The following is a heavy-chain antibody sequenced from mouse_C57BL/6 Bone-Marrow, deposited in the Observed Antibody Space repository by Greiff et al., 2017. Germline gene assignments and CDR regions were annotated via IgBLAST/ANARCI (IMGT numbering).Heavy chain of an antibody. Sequence: VQLQQSGAELVKPGASVKLSCTASGFNIKDYYMHWVKQRTEQGLEWIGRIDPEDGETKSAPKFQGKATITADTSSNTAYLQLSSLTSDDTAVYYCARWGITTVVATDYFDYWGQGTTLTVSA. D-gene: IGHD1-1*01. CDR1: GFNIKDYY. CDR3: ARWGITTVVATDYFDY. J-gene: IGHJ2*01. CDR2: IDPEDGET. V-gene: IGHV14-2*01.